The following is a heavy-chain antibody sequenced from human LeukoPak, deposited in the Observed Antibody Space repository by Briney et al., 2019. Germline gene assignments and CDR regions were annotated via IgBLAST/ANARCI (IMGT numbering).Heavy chain of an antibody. CDR1: GYTFISYG. J-gene: IGHJ4*02. D-gene: IGHD2-2*01. V-gene: IGHV1-18*01. Sequence: GASVKVSCKASGYTFISYGISWVRQAPGQGLEWMGWISAYNGNTKYAQKFQGRVTMTTDTSTSTLYMELRSLRSDDTAVYYCARRWIPLTSSTSCFFDYWGQGTLVTVSS. CDR3: ARRWIPLTSSTSCFFDY. CDR2: ISAYNGNT.